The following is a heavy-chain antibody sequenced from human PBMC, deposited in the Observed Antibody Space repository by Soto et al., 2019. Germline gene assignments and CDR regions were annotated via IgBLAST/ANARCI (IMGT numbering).Heavy chain of an antibody. D-gene: IGHD3-22*01. CDR2: ISYDGSNK. Sequence: GGSLRLSCAASGFTFSSYAMHWVRQAPGKGLEWVAVISYDGSNKYYADSVKGRFTISRDNSKSTLYLQMNSLRAEDTAVYYCARYLLHYFDYWGQGTLVTVSS. CDR3: ARYLLHYFDY. J-gene: IGHJ4*02. V-gene: IGHV3-30-3*01. CDR1: GFTFSSYA.